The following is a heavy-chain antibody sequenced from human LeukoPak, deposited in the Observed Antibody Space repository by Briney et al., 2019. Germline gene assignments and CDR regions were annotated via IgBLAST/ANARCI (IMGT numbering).Heavy chain of an antibody. Sequence: GGSLRLSCAAPGFTFSSYGMHWVRQAPGKGLEWVAVIWYDGSNKYYADSVKGRFTISRDNSKNTLYLQMNSLRAEDTAVYYCARDGSYGSGSYNFDYWGQGTLVTVSS. CDR1: GFTFSSYG. V-gene: IGHV3-33*01. D-gene: IGHD3-10*01. CDR3: ARDGSYGSGSYNFDY. CDR2: IWYDGSNK. J-gene: IGHJ4*02.